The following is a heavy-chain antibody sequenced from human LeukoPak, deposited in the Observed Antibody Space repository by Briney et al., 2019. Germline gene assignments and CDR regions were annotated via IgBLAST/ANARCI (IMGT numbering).Heavy chain of an antibody. J-gene: IGHJ6*03. CDR3: ARDQTWGYYMDV. CDR2: INPNSGGT. V-gene: IGHV1-2*06. D-gene: IGHD1-26*01. Sequence: GASVKVSCKASGYTFTGYYMHWVRQAPGQGLEWMGRINPNSGGTNYAQKFQGRVTMTRDTSISTVYMELSRLRSDDTAVYYCARDQTWGYYMDVWGKGTTVTVSS. CDR1: GYTFTGYY.